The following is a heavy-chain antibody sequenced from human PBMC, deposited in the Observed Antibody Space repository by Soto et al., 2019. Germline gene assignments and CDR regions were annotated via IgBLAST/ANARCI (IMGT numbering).Heavy chain of an antibody. CDR1: GYTFTSYD. D-gene: IGHD6-13*01. J-gene: IGHJ6*02. CDR2: MNPNSGNT. CDR3: ARAVGSSWYGYYYYYGMDV. Sequence: ASVKVSCKASGYTFTSYDINWVRQATGQGLEWMGWMNPNSGNTGYAQKFQGRGTMTRNTSISTAYMELSSLRSEDTAVYYCARAVGSSWYGYYYYYGMDVWGQGTTVTVSS. V-gene: IGHV1-8*01.